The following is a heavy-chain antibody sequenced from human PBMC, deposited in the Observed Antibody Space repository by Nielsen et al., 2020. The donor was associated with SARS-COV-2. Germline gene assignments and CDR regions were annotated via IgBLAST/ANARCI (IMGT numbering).Heavy chain of an antibody. V-gene: IGHV3-21*01. CDR3: ARQKTSGSRYSSGWYYYYYYMDV. Sequence: GESLKISCAASGFTFSTYYMNWVRQAPGKGLEWVSSISGSSSYIYYADSVKGRFTISRDNAKSSLYLQMNSLRAEDTAVYYCARQKTSGSRYSSGWYYYYYYMDVWGKGTTVTVSS. J-gene: IGHJ6*03. CDR1: GFTFSTYY. CDR2: ISGSSSYI. D-gene: IGHD6-19*01.